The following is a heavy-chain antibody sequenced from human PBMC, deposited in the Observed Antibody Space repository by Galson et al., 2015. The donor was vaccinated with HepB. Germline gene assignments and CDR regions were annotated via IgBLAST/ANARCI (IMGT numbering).Heavy chain of an antibody. V-gene: IGHV3-30-3*01. J-gene: IGHJ4*02. CDR3: ARDQPAELDYDSATFDY. CDR2: ISYDGSNK. D-gene: IGHD3-22*01. Sequence: SLRLSCAASGFTFSSYAMHWVRQAPGKGLEWVAVISYDGSNKYYADSVKGRFTISRDNSKNTLYLQMNSLRAEDTAVYYCARDQPAELDYDSATFDYWGQGTLVTVSS. CDR1: GFTFSSYA.